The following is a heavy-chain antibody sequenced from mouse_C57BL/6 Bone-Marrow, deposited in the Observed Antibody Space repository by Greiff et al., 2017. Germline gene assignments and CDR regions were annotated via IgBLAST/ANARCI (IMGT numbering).Heavy chain of an antibody. Sequence: VQLQQPGAELVRPGTSVKLSCKASGYTFTSYWMHWVKQRPGQGLEWIGVIDPSDSYTNYNQKFKGKATLTVDTSSSTAYMQLSSLTSEDSAVYYWARSDYGSSFYYWGQGTTLTVSS. D-gene: IGHD1-1*01. CDR2: IDPSDSYT. J-gene: IGHJ2*01. V-gene: IGHV1-59*01. CDR3: ARSDYGSSFYY. CDR1: GYTFTSYW.